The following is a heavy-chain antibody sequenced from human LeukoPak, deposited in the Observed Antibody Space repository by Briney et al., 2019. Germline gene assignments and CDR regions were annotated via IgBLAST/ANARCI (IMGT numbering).Heavy chain of an antibody. CDR2: IYYSGST. J-gene: IGHJ4*02. Sequence: SETLSLTCTVSGGSISSHCWSWIRQPPGKGLEWIGYIYYSGSTNYNPSLKSRVTISVDTSKNQFSLKLSSVTAADTAVYYCARAYGGDGYTTDYWGQGTLVTVSS. CDR1: GGSISSHC. D-gene: IGHD5-24*01. V-gene: IGHV4-59*11. CDR3: ARAYGGDGYTTDY.